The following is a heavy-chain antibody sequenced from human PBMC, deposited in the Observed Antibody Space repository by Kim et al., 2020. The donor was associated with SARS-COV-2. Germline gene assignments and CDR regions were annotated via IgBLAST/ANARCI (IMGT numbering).Heavy chain of an antibody. Sequence: GGSLRLSCAASGFTFSSYAMSWVRQAPGKGLEWVSVIYSGGSSTYYADSVKGRFTISRDNSKNTLYLQMNSLRAEDTAVYYCAKEGIAAAGLAYYYYGMDVWGQGTTVTVSS. V-gene: IGHV3-23*03. D-gene: IGHD6-13*01. CDR2: IYSGGSST. CDR3: AKEGIAAAGLAYYYYGMDV. CDR1: GFTFSSYA. J-gene: IGHJ6*02.